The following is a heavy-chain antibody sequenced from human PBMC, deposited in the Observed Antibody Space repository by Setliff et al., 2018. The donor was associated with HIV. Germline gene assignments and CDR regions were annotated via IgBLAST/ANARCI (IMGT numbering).Heavy chain of an antibody. J-gene: IGHJ4*02. CDR1: GGSISSYY. V-gene: IGHV4-4*08. D-gene: IGHD6-19*01. Sequence: SETLSLTCTVSGGSISSYYWSWIRLPPGKGLGWIGYIYTSGITNYNPSLKSRVTMSVDTSKNQFSLKLSSVTAADTAVYYCARDYSGWYYFDCWGQGTLVTVSS. CDR3: ARDYSGWYYFDC. CDR2: IYTSGIT.